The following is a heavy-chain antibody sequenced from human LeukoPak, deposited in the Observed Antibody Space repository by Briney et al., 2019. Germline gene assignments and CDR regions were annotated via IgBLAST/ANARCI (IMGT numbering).Heavy chain of an antibody. V-gene: IGHV4-4*07. J-gene: IGHJ4*02. CDR2: IYTSGST. Sequence: PSETLSLTRTVSGDSLSSYYWSWIRQPAEKGLECIGHIYTSGSTNYYTSGSTDYNPSLTSRVTISLDRSKNQFSLKLSSVTAADTAVYYCAAFLSGTYWYFDYWGQGALVTVSS. D-gene: IGHD1-26*01. CDR1: GDSLSSYY. CDR3: AAFLSGTYWYFDY.